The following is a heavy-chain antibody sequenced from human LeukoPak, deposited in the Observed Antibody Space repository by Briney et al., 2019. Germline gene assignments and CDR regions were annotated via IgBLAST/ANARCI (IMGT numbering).Heavy chain of an antibody. J-gene: IGHJ6*03. Sequence: SETLSLTCTVSGGSISGYYWSWLRQPPGKGLEWIGYIYHSGFTDYNPSLKSRVTISVDTSKNQFSLKLSSVTAADTAVYYCARVRMTTVTTGYYYYYMDVWGKGTTVTVSS. D-gene: IGHD4-11*01. CDR3: ARVRMTTVTTGYYYYYMDV. CDR1: GGSISGYY. CDR2: IYHSGFT. V-gene: IGHV4-4*09.